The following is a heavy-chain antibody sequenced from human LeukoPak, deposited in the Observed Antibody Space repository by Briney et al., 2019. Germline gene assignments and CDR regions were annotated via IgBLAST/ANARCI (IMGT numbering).Heavy chain of an antibody. CDR3: ARDRRRGYGDYGNWFDP. CDR1: GGSISSYY. J-gene: IGHJ5*02. CDR2: IYYSGST. D-gene: IGHD4-17*01. Sequence: PSETLSLTCTVSGGSISSYYWSWIRQPPGKGLEWIGYIYYSGSTNYNPSLKSRVTISVDTSRNQFSLKLSSVTAADTAVYYCARDRRRGYGDYGNWFDPWGQGTLVTVSS. V-gene: IGHV4-59*01.